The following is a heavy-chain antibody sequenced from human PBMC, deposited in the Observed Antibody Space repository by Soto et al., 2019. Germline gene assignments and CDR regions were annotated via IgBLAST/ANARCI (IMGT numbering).Heavy chain of an antibody. D-gene: IGHD3-10*01. CDR3: ASCPQNCITSSPCCLFFDY. V-gene: IGHV1-3*05. J-gene: IGHJ4*02. CDR1: GYTFSNYG. Sequence: QVQLVQSGAGEKKPGASVMVSCKASGYTFSNYGIHWVRQAPGQGLEWMGWINAGNGNTKYSQKFQGRVTLTRDTSASTAYMELSSLRSEDTAVYYCASCPQNCITSSPCCLFFDYWGQGTLVTVSS. CDR2: INAGNGNT.